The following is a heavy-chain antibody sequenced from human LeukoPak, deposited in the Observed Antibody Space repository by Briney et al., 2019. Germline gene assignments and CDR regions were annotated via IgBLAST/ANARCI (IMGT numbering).Heavy chain of an antibody. V-gene: IGHV3-48*04. D-gene: IGHD3-16*02. Sequence: GGSLRLSCAASGFTFSSYGMNWVRQAPGKGLEWVSYISSSGSTIYYADSVKGRFTISRDNAKNSLYLQMNSLRAEDTAVYYCARDWGRYYDYVWGSYRPERPRIFDYWGQGTLVTVSS. CDR3: ARDWGRYYDYVWGSYRPERPRIFDY. CDR2: ISSSGSTI. J-gene: IGHJ4*02. CDR1: GFTFSSYG.